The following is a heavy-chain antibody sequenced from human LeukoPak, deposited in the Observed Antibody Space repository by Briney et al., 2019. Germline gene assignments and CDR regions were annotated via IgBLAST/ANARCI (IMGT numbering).Heavy chain of an antibody. D-gene: IGHD5-18*01. V-gene: IGHV3-53*01. J-gene: IGHJ4*02. CDR3: ARDLDSYGYLDY. CDR2: ICSGGST. CDR1: GFTVGSNY. Sequence: PGGSLRLSCAASGFTVGSNYMSWVRQAPGKGLEWVSVICSGGSTYYADSVKGRFTISRDNSKNTLYLQMNSLRAEDTAVYYCARDLDSYGYLDYWGQGTLVTVSS.